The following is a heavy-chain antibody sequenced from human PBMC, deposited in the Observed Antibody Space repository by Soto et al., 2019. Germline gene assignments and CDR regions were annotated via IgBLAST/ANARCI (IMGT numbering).Heavy chain of an antibody. CDR3: ARVLIAGVTTD. CDR2: SNHVGNT. J-gene: IGHJ4*02. D-gene: IGHD5-18*01. Sequence: QVQLQQWGAGLLKPSETLSLTCAVYGGSFSGYYWSWIRQPPAKGLEWIGESNHVGNTNYNPSLKSRVTMSVDPSKNQFSLRLTSVTAADTAVYYCARVLIAGVTTDWGQGTLVIVSS. CDR1: GGSFSGYY. V-gene: IGHV4-34*01.